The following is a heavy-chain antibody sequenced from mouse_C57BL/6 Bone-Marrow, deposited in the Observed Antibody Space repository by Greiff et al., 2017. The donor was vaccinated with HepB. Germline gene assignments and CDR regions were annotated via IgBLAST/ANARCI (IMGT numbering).Heavy chain of an antibody. CDR3: ARWLLLRYGPYY. J-gene: IGHJ2*01. D-gene: IGHD1-1*01. CDR1: GYTFTSYW. V-gene: IGHV1-55*01. CDR2: IYPGSGST. Sequence: VQLQESGAELVKPGASVKMSCKASGYTFTSYWITWVKQRPGQGLEWIGDIYPGSGSTNYNEKFKSKATLTVDTSSSTAYMQLSSLTSEDSAVYYCARWLLLRYGPYYWGQGTTLTVSS.